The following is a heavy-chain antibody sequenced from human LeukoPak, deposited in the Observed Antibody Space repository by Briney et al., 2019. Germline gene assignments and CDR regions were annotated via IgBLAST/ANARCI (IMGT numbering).Heavy chain of an antibody. CDR3: AREMTIITYPFDS. CDR1: GFTFSNYA. Sequence: GGSLRLSCAPSGFTFSNYAMSWVRQAPGKGLEWVSAISETGGTIHYADSVRGRFTISRDNSKNTLYLQMNSLRAEDTAVYYCAREMTIITYPFDSWGQGTLVTVSS. J-gene: IGHJ4*02. D-gene: IGHD5-24*01. CDR2: ISETGGTI. V-gene: IGHV3-23*01.